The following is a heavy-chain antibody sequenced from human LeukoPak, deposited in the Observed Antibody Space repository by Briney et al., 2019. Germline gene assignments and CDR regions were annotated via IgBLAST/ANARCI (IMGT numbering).Heavy chain of an antibody. CDR3: ASLGANWNYALDY. CDR1: GGTFISYA. CDR2: IIPIFGTA. D-gene: IGHD1-7*01. V-gene: IGHV1-69*13. J-gene: IGHJ4*02. Sequence: ASVKVSCRASGGTFISYAISWVRQAPGQGLEWMGGIIPIFGTANYAQKFQGRVTITADESTSTAYMELSSLRSEDTAVYYCASLGANWNYALDYWGQGTLVTVSS.